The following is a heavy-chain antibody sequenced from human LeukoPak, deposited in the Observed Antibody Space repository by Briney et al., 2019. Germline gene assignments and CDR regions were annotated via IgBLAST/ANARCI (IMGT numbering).Heavy chain of an antibody. D-gene: IGHD3-16*02. CDR1: GGSISSSSYY. CDR3: ARLLGPLDYVWGSSRSK. Sequence: KPSETLSLTCTVSGGSISSSSYYWGWIRQPPGKGLEWIGSIYYSGSTYYNPSLKSRVTISVDTSKNQFSLKLSSVTAADTAVYYCARLLGPLDYVWGSSRSKWGQGTLVTVSS. CDR2: IYYSGST. V-gene: IGHV4-39*07. J-gene: IGHJ4*02.